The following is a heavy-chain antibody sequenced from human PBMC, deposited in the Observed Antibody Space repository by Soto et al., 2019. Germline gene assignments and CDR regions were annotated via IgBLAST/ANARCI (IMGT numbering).Heavy chain of an antibody. D-gene: IGHD3-3*01. CDR1: GFTFSSYW. Sequence: ESGGGLVQPGGSLRLSCAASGFTFSSYWMSWVRQAPGKGLEWVANIKQDGSEKYYVDSVKGRFTISRDNAKNSLYLQMNSLRAEDTAVYYCARDSNFGVVTYYYYMDVWGKGTTVTVSS. CDR3: ARDSNFGVVTYYYYMDV. J-gene: IGHJ6*03. CDR2: IKQDGSEK. V-gene: IGHV3-7*01.